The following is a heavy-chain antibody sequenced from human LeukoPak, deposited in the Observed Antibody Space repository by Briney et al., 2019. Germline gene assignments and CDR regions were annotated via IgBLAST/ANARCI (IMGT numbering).Heavy chain of an antibody. J-gene: IGHJ6*03. CDR2: ISDSGSA. CDR1: GGSFSGYS. V-gene: IGHV4-34*01. D-gene: IGHD4-17*01. CDR3: ARGRTGENTYVGGYYYMDV. Sequence: PSETLSLTCAVFGGSFSGYSWTWIRQPPGEGMEWIGKISDSGSANYNPSLKSRVTISVHASGNKFSLELSSATAADTAVYYCARGRTGENTYVGGYYYMDVWGKGTTVIVSS.